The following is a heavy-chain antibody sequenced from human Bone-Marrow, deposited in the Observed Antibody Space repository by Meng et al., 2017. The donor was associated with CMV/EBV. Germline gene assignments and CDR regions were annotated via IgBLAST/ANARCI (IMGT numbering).Heavy chain of an antibody. CDR2: IIPIFGTA. Sequence: SVKVSCKASGYTFTSYYMHWVRQAPGQGLEWMGGIIPIFGTANYAQKFQGRVTITTDESTSTAYMELSSLRSEDTAVYYCARVRGWGGLYCSSTSCPNWFDPWGQGTLVTVSS. CDR1: GYTFTSYY. J-gene: IGHJ5*02. CDR3: ARVRGWGGLYCSSTSCPNWFDP. D-gene: IGHD2-2*01. V-gene: IGHV1-69*05.